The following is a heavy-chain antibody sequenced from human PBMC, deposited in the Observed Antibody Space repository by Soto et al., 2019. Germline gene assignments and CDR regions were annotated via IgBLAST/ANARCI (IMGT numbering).Heavy chain of an antibody. V-gene: IGHV3-21*01. Sequence: EVQLVESGGGLVNPGASLRLSCTASGFTFGAFSLSWVRQAPGKGLEWVSSINPSGTDIHYADSVEGRFTISRDNAKSSLYLQMISLRVEDTAVYYCARDCLTGDPREAFDFWGQGTLVTVSS. D-gene: IGHD3-9*01. J-gene: IGHJ4*02. CDR1: GFTFGAFS. CDR2: INPSGTDI. CDR3: ARDCLTGDPREAFDF.